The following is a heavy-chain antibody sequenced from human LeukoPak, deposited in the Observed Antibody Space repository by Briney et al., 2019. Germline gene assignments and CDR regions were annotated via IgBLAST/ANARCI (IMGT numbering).Heavy chain of an antibody. CDR1: GFTFSSYE. J-gene: IGHJ4*02. D-gene: IGHD6-13*01. CDR2: ISSSGSTI. CDR3: ARVSSSWYAGVDY. Sequence: GGSLRLSCAASGFTFSSYEMNWVRQAPGKGLEWVSYISSSGSTIYYADSVKGRFTISRDNAKNSLYLQMNSLRAEDTAVYYCARVSSSWYAGVDYWGQGTLVTVSS. V-gene: IGHV3-48*03.